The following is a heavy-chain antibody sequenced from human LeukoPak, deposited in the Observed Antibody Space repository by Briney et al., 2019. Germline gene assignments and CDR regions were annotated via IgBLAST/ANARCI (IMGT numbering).Heavy chain of an antibody. V-gene: IGHV3-72*01. CDR3: ARDRGKYQLTGGYYYYGMDV. CDR1: GFTFSDHY. CDR2: TRNKANSYTT. Sequence: GGSLRLSCAASGFTFSDHYMGWVRQAPGEGREWVCRTRNKANSYTTQYAESVKGRFTISRDDSKNSLYLQMNSLKTEDTAVYYCARDRGKYQLTGGYYYYGMDVWGQGTTVTASS. J-gene: IGHJ6*02. D-gene: IGHD2-2*01.